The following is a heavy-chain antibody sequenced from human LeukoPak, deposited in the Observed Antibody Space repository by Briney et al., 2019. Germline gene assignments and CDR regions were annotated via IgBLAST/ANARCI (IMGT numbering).Heavy chain of an antibody. V-gene: IGHV3-30-3*01. J-gene: IGHJ4*02. CDR3: ARGAHYYDSSGYYPVDY. CDR1: GFTFSDCT. Sequence: GMSLRLSCAASGFTFSDCTMHWVRQAPGKGLEWVAVISYDGSNKYYADSVKGRFTISRDNSKNTLYLQMNSLRAEDTAVYYCARGAHYYDSSGYYPVDYWGQGTLVTVSS. D-gene: IGHD3-22*01. CDR2: ISYDGSNK.